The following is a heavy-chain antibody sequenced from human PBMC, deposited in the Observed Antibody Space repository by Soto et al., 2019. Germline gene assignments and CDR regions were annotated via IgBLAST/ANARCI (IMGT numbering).Heavy chain of an antibody. J-gene: IGHJ4*02. CDR2: ISYDGTNK. D-gene: IGHD7-27*01. V-gene: IGHV3-30-3*01. Sequence: GGSLRLSCAASGFSFSISPMHWVRQAPGKGPEWVALISYDGTNKFYADSVKGRFTISRDNSKSTLYLQVDSLRPEDAAVYYCARNPKTSGGQHWAFNYFVSWCQGTMVNVYS. CDR1: GFSFSISP. CDR3: ARNPKTSGGQHWAFNYFVS.